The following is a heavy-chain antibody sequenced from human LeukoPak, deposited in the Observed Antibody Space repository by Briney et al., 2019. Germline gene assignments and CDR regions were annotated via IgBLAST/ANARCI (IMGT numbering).Heavy chain of an antibody. V-gene: IGHV3-30*01. Sequence: GGSLRLSCAASGFTFSSYAMHWVRQAPGKGLEWVAVISYDGSNKYYADSVKGRFTISRDNSKNTLYLQMNSLRAEDTAVYYCARASYYDSNGTFDYWGQGTLVTVSS. CDR2: ISYDGSNK. D-gene: IGHD3-22*01. J-gene: IGHJ4*02. CDR3: ARASYYDSNGTFDY. CDR1: GFTFSSYA.